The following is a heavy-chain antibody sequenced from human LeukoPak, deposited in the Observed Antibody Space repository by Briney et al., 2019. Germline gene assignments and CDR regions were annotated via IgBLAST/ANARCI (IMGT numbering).Heavy chain of an antibody. CDR3: ARDGPITMVRGRNFDY. J-gene: IGHJ4*02. CDR2: ISAYNGNT. CDR1: GYTFTSYG. D-gene: IGHD3-10*01. V-gene: IGHV1-18*01. Sequence: ASVKVSCKASGYTFTSYGISWVRQAPGQGLEWLGWISAYNGNTNYAQKLQGRVTMTRDTSISTAYMELSRLRSDDTAVYYCARDGPITMVRGRNFDYWGQGTLVTVSS.